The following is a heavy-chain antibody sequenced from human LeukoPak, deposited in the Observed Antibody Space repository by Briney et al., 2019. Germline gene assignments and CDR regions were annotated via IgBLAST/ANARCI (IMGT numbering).Heavy chain of an antibody. V-gene: IGHV4-34*01. J-gene: IGHJ6*02. CDR3: ARVYSHCSSTSCQDV. CDR2: INHSGST. Sequence: SETLSLTCAVYGGSLSGYYWSWIRQPPGKGLEWIGEINHSGSTNYNPSLKSRVTISVDTSKNQFSLKLSSVTAADTAVYYCARVYSHCSSTSCQDVWGQGTTVTVSS. CDR1: GGSLSGYY. D-gene: IGHD2-2*01.